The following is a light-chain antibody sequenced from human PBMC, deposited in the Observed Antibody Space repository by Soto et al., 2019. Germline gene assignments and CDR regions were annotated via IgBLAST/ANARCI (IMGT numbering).Light chain of an antibody. CDR2: AAS. CDR3: QQFNSYPST. J-gene: IGKJ5*01. V-gene: IGKV1-9*01. Sequence: DIQLTQSPSFLSASVGDRVTITCRASQGISSNLAWYQQKPGKAPKLLIYAASTLQSGVPSRFSGSGFGTEFTLTISSLQPEDFATYYCQQFNSYPSTFGQGTRLEMK. CDR1: QGISSN.